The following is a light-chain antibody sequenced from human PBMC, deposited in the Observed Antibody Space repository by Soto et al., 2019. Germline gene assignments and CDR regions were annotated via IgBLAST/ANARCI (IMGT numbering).Light chain of an antibody. CDR3: VSYTDTDTLV. V-gene: IGLV2-14*01. J-gene: IGLJ1*01. Sequence: QSALTQPASVSGSRGQSIIISCVGRNTDVGQDKSVSWYQQGPGKAPKLLIFEVTNRPSGVSNRFSGSRSGNTASLTNSGLQPDDEGDYFCVSYTDTDTLVFGTGTKVTV. CDR2: EVT. CDR1: NTDVGQDKS.